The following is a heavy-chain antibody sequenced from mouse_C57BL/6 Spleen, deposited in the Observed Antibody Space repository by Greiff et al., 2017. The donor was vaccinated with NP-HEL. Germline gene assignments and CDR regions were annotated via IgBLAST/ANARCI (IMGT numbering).Heavy chain of an antibody. CDR2: ISNLAYSI. V-gene: IGHV5-15*04. CDR3: ARHGTTGDFDV. CDR1: GFTFSDYG. D-gene: IGHD1-1*01. J-gene: IGHJ1*03. Sequence: EVKLVESGGGLVQPGGSLKLSCAASGFTFSDYGMAWVRQAPRKGPEWVAFISNLAYSIYYADTVTGRFTISRENAKNTLYLEMSSLRSEDTAMYYCARHGTTGDFDVWGTGTTVTVSS.